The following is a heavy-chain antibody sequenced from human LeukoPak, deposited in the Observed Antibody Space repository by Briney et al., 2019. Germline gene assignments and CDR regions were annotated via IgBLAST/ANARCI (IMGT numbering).Heavy chain of an antibody. Sequence: ASVKVSCKASGYTFINYYMHWVRQAPGQGLKWMGIIDPSGGSTNYAHQFRGRVTMTRDTSTSTVYMKLNSLRSDDTAVYCCSRGTSDGCNGAFDIWGQGTMVTVSS. D-gene: IGHD5-24*01. CDR1: GYTFINYY. J-gene: IGHJ3*02. V-gene: IGHV1-46*03. CDR3: SRGTSDGCNGAFDI. CDR2: IDPSGGST.